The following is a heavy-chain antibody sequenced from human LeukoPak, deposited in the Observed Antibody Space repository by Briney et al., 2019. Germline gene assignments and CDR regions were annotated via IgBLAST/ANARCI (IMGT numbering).Heavy chain of an antibody. CDR3: ARIRRPLRGYFDH. Sequence: SETLALTCYLYGGSFSGYYWSWIRQSPGKGLEWIGEINQIGNTNYIPSLKSRLTISIDTSNNQFSLNLTSVTAADTGVYYCARIRRPLRGYFDHWGQGTLVT. J-gene: IGHJ4*02. CDR1: GGSFSGYY. CDR2: INQIGNT. D-gene: IGHD3-16*01. V-gene: IGHV4-34*01.